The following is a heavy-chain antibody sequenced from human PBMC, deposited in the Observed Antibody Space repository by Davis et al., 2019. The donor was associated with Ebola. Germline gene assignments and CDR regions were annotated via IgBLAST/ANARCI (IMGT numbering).Heavy chain of an antibody. J-gene: IGHJ4*02. CDR2: ITAYNDNT. V-gene: IGHV1-18*04. CDR3: ARRRSSRTATVTYFDF. Sequence: AASVKVSCKASGYPFPSYGISWVRQAPGQGLEWMGWITAYNDNTNYAQKFQGRVTMTRNASITTAYMELRSLRSEDTAVYYCARRRSSRTATVTYFDFWGQGTLVTVSS. CDR1: GYPFPSYG. D-gene: IGHD4-17*01.